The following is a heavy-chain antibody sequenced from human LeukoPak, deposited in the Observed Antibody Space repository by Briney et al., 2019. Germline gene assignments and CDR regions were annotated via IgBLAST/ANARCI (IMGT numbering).Heavy chain of an antibody. V-gene: IGHV3-21*01. CDR1: GFTFSSYG. CDR2: ISSSSSYI. Sequence: GGSLRLSCAASGFTFSSYGMSWVRQAPGKGLEWVSPISSSSSYIYYADSVKGRFTISRDNAKNSLYLQMNSLRAEDTAVYYCARDLYRIVVVPHYFDYWGQGTLVTVSS. CDR3: ARDLYRIVVVPHYFDY. D-gene: IGHD3-22*01. J-gene: IGHJ4*02.